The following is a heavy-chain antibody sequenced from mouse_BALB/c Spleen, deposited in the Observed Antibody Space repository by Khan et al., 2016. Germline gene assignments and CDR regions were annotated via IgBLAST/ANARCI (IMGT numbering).Heavy chain of an antibody. CDR3: ASLYGSTYWYFDV. V-gene: IGHV1-85*01. J-gene: IGHJ1*01. CDR2: IFPGDGST. D-gene: IGHD1-1*01. Sequence: QVQLQQSGAELVKPGASVKLSCKASGYTFTSYDINWVRQRPEQGLEWIGWIFPGDGSTKYNEKFKGKATLTTDKSSSTAYMQLSRLTSGDSAVYFCASLYGSTYWYFDVWGAGTTVTVSS. CDR1: GYTFTSYD.